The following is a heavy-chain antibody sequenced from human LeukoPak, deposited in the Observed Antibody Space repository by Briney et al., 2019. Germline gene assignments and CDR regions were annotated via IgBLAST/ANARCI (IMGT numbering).Heavy chain of an antibody. J-gene: IGHJ3*02. V-gene: IGHV4-59*08. CDR3: ARANGSGSYLYAFDI. D-gene: IGHD3-10*01. CDR2: IYYSGST. CDR1: GGSISSYY. Sequence: PSETLSLTCTVSGGSISSYYWSWIRQPPGKGLEWIGYIYYSGSTNYNPSLKSRVTISVDTSKNQFSLKLSSVTAADTAVYYCARANGSGSYLYAFDIWGQGTMVTVSS.